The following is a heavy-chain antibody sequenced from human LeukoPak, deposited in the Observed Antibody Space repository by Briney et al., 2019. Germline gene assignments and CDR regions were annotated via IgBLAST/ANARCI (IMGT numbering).Heavy chain of an antibody. V-gene: IGHV3-23*01. CDR3: ATGGQIREADY. J-gene: IGHJ4*02. CDR1: GFTFSTYA. D-gene: IGHD3-10*01. CDR2: ISGSGDNT. Sequence: GGSLRLSCAASGFTFSTYAMSWVRQAPGKGLEWVSAISGSGDNTYYADSVKGRFTIFRDNSKNTLYLQINSLRAEDTAVYYCATGGQIREADYWGQGTLVTVSS.